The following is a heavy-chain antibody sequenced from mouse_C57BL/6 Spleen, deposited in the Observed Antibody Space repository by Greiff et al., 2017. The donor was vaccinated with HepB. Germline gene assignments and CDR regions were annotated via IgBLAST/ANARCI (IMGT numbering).Heavy chain of an antibody. Sequence: EVMLVESGGGLVKPGGSLKLSCAASGFTFSSYAMSWVRQTPEKRLEWVATISDGGSYTYYPDNVKGRFTISRDNAKNNLYLQMSHLNSEDTAMYYCAREGYYYGSSFDYWGQGTTLTVSS. CDR1: GFTFSSYA. J-gene: IGHJ2*01. V-gene: IGHV5-4*01. CDR3: AREGYYYGSSFDY. D-gene: IGHD1-1*01. CDR2: ISDGGSYT.